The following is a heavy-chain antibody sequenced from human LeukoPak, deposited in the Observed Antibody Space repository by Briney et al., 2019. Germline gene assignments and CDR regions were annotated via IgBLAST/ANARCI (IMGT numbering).Heavy chain of an antibody. CDR3: ARASGGIYDP. V-gene: IGHV3-11*06. D-gene: IGHD2-15*01. CDR2: ISSSSSYT. Sequence: GGSLRLSCAASGFTFSDYYMSWIRQAPGKGLEWVSYISSSSSYTNYADSVKGRFTISRDNAKNSLYLQMNGLRAEDTAVYYCARASGGIYDPWGQGTLVTVSS. J-gene: IGHJ5*02. CDR1: GFTFSDYY.